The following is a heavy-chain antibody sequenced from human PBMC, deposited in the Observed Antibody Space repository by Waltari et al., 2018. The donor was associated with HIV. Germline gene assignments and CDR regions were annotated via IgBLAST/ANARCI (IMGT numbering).Heavy chain of an antibody. V-gene: IGHV3-30*01. D-gene: IGHD4-17*01. J-gene: IGHJ4*02. CDR2: ISYDGSNK. Sequence: QVQLVESGGGVVQPGRSLRLSCAASGFTFSSSAMHPVLEAPGKGLEWVADISYDGSNKYYADSVKGRFTISRDNSKNTLYLQMNSLRAEDTAVYYCARDESLTVTPSYFDYWGQGTLVTVSS. CDR1: GFTFSSSA. CDR3: ARDESLTVTPSYFDY.